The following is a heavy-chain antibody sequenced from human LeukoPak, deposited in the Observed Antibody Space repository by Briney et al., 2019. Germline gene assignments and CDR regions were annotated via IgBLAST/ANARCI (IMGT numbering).Heavy chain of an antibody. CDR3: ARDLGETGY. V-gene: IGHV3-53*01. Sequence: WGAPRISLSAPWVTLNSNHNNLGPPAPREGLEWVSVIYSGGSTYYADSVKGRFTISRDNSKNTLYLQMNSLRAEDTAVYYCARDLGETGYWGQGTLVTVSS. CDR2: IYSGGST. CDR1: WVTLNSNH. D-gene: IGHD3-10*01. J-gene: IGHJ4*02.